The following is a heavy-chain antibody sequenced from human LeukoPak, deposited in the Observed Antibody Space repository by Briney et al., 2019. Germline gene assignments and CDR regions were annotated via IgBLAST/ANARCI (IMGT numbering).Heavy chain of an antibody. CDR2: ISGSGGST. V-gene: IGHV3-23*01. D-gene: IGHD3-10*01. Sequence: GGSLRLSCAASGFTFSSYAMSWVCQAPGKGLEWVSAISGSGGSTYYADSVKGRFTIFRDNSKNTLYLQMNSLRAEDTAVYYCAKEYYYGSGTWDYWGQGTLVTVSS. J-gene: IGHJ4*02. CDR1: GFTFSSYA. CDR3: AKEYYYGSGTWDY.